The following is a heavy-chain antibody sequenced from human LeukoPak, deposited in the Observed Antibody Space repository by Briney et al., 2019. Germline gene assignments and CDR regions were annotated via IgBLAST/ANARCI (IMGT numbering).Heavy chain of an antibody. CDR3: ARVSGSYYVVDY. CDR2: IYYSGST. D-gene: IGHD1-26*01. CDR1: GGSTSSGGYY. V-gene: IGHV4-31*03. Sequence: PSQTLSLTCTVSGGSTSSGGYYWSWIRQHPGKGLEWIGYIYYSGSTYYNASLKSRLTISVDTSKNQFSLKLSSVTAADTAVYYCARVSGSYYVVDYWGQGTLVTVSS. J-gene: IGHJ4*02.